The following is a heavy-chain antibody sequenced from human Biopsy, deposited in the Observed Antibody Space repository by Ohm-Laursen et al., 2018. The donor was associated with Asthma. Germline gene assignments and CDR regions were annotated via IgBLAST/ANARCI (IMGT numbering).Heavy chain of an antibody. D-gene: IGHD1-7*01. CDR3: ARVMELELLDY. CDR1: GFSFNSYG. V-gene: IGHV3-30*03. CDR2: MSFDGRQT. J-gene: IGHJ4*02. Sequence: SLRLSCAASGFSFNSYGMHWVRQAPGKGLEWVAVMSFDGRQTYYADSVKGRFTISRDNSKNTLYLQMNSLRAEDTAVYYCARVMELELLDYWGQGTLVTVSS.